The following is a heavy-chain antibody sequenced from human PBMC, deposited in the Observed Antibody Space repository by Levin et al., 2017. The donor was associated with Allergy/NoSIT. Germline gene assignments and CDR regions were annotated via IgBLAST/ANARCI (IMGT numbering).Heavy chain of an antibody. CDR2: ISSNGGST. CDR1: GFTLSSSA. J-gene: IGHJ5*02. D-gene: IGHD6-19*01. Sequence: LSLTCAASGFTLSSSAMHWVRQAPGKGLEYVSAISSNGGSTYYANSVKGRFTISRDNSKNTLYLQMGSLRPEDMAIYYCAREGSGSGWYMEGWFDPWGQGTQVTVSS. CDR3: AREGSGSGWYMEGWFDP. V-gene: IGHV3-64*01.